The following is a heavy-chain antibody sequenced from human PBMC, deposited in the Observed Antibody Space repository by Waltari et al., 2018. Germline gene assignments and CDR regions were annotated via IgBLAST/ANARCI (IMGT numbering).Heavy chain of an antibody. D-gene: IGHD5-12*01. Sequence: QLQLQESGPGLVKPSEPPSLTCTVSRSSIRNNNSYWGWVRQPPGKGLEWIGSFYKSGTTYYNPSLKSRVTISVDTSNNQFSLKLNSVTAADTAVYYCVRGYPDIVATISDYWGQGTLVIVSS. V-gene: IGHV4-39*07. CDR1: RSSIRNNNSY. CDR2: FYKSGTT. J-gene: IGHJ4*02. CDR3: VRGYPDIVATISDY.